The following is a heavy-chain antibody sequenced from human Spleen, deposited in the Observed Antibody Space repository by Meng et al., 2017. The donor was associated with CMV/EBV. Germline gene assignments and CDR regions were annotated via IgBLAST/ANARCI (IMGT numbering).Heavy chain of an antibody. CDR2: INWNGGRT. CDR1: GFTFDDYG. Sequence: GESLKISCAASGFTFDDYGMSWVRQAPGKGLEWVSGINWNGGRTGYADSVKGRFTISRDNAKNSVYLQMNSLRAEDTALYHCAREGRYGDYVGYYYYYGMDVWGQGTTVTSP. CDR3: AREGRYGDYVGYYYYYGMDV. V-gene: IGHV3-20*01. J-gene: IGHJ6*02. D-gene: IGHD4-17*01.